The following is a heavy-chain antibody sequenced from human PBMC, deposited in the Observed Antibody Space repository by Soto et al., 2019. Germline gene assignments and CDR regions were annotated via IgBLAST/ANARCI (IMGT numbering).Heavy chain of an antibody. CDR2: IYYSGST. CDR1: GGSISSGGYY. Sequence: KTSETLSLTCTVSGGSISSGGYYWSWIRQHPGKGLEWIGYIYYSGSTYYNPSLKSRVTISVDTSKNQFSLKLSSVTAADTAVYYCARDVASFSSWFDYWGQGTLVTVSS. CDR3: ARDVASFSSWFDY. D-gene: IGHD6-13*01. J-gene: IGHJ4*02. V-gene: IGHV4-31*03.